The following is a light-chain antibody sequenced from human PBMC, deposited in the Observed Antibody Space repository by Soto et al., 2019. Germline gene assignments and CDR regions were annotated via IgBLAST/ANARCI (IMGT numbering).Light chain of an antibody. CDR1: QNIRNY. V-gene: IGKV1-39*01. Sequence: DIQMTQSPSSLSASVGDRVTITCRASQNIRNYLYWYQQGPGKEPKLLIYATSTLQSGVPARFSGSGSGTDLTLTLTILQPEAFATYFCQYSYCAPSSVTFGHGTKVELK. CDR2: ATS. J-gene: IGKJ1*01. CDR3: QYSYCAPSSVT.